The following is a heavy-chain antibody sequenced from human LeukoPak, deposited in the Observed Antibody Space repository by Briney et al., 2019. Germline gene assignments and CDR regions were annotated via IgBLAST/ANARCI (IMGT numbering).Heavy chain of an antibody. CDR3: ISFVGSPDAFDI. CDR1: GFTFSSYS. V-gene: IGHV3-21*01. Sequence: PGGSLRLSCAASGFTFSSYSMNWVRQAPGKGLEWVSSISSSSSYIYYADPVKGRFTISRDNAKNSLYLQMNSLRAEDTAVYYCISFVGSPDAFDIWGQGTMVTVSS. J-gene: IGHJ3*02. D-gene: IGHD1-26*01. CDR2: ISSSSSYI.